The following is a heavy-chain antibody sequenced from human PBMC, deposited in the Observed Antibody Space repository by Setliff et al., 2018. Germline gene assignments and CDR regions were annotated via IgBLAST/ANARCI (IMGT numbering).Heavy chain of an antibody. CDR2: TKDKDKSYTT. CDR1: GFTFSSYS. V-gene: IGHV3-72*01. D-gene: IGHD1-1*01. J-gene: IGHJ4*02. CDR3: AREHTSDWKFDY. Sequence: GGSLRLSCAASGFTFSSYSMNWVRQAPGKGLEWVGRTKDKDKSYTTEYAASVQGRFTVSRDGSANSLFLHMNNLKTEDTAVYYCAREHTSDWKFDYWGPGTLVTVSS.